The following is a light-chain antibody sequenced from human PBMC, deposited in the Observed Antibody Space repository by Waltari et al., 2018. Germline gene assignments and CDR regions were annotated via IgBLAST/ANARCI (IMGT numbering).Light chain of an antibody. J-gene: IGKJ1*01. V-gene: IGKV1-5*03. Sequence: DIQMTQFPSTLSASVGDRVTITCRASQSISSCLAWYQQQPGKAPKLLIYKASNLETGVPLRFSGSGSGTEFTLTISSLQPDDFATYYCQQYHSDLWTFGQGTRVEIK. CDR1: QSISSC. CDR2: KAS. CDR3: QQYHSDLWT.